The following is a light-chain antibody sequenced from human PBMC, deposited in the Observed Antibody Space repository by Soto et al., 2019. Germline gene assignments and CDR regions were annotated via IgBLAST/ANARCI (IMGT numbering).Light chain of an antibody. CDR2: DNN. Sequence: QSVLTQPPSVSAAPGQKVTISRSGSSSNIGNNYVSWYQQLPGTAPKLLIYDNNKRPSGIPDRFSGSKSGTSATLGITGLQTGDEADYYCGTWDSSLSAVLIGGGTKLTVL. J-gene: IGLJ2*01. CDR1: SSNIGNNY. CDR3: GTWDSSLSAVL. V-gene: IGLV1-51*01.